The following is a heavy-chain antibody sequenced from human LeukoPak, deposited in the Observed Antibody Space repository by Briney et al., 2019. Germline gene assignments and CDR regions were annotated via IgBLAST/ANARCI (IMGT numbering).Heavy chain of an antibody. CDR3: ARDSGYYYGSGSPYYFDY. J-gene: IGHJ4*02. CDR2: INPNSGGT. Sequence: ASVKVSCKASGYTFTGYYMHWVRQAPGQGLEWMGWINPNSGGTNYAQKFQGWVTMTRDTSICTAYMELSRLRSDDTAVYYCARDSGYYYGSGSPYYFDYWGQGTLVTVSS. V-gene: IGHV1-2*04. D-gene: IGHD3-10*01. CDR1: GYTFTGYY.